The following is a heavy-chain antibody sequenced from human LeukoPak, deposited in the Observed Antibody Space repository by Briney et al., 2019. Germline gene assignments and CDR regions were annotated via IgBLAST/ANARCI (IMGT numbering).Heavy chain of an antibody. D-gene: IGHD4-23*01. CDR3: ARVVGGSLGWYFDL. J-gene: IGHJ2*01. CDR1: GGTFSSYA. CDR2: IIPIFGTA. Sequence: SVKVSCKASGGTFSSYAISWVRRAPGQGLEWMGRIIPIFGTANYAQKCQGRVTITTDESTSTAYMELSSLRSEDTAVYYCARVVGGSLGWYFDLWGRGPLVTVSS. V-gene: IGHV1-69*05.